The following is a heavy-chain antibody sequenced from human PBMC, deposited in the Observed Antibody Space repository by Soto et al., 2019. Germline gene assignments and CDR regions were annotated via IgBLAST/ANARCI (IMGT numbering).Heavy chain of an antibody. CDR2: VLPLYHEA. D-gene: IGHD3-16*01. Sequence: VQLTQSETQMKQPGSSMKVSCQRAGYTFHFHSLNWFRQAPGLGLEWLGGVLPLYHEASYAPKFQGRVPITADIPTKTVVLEMTSLRRDDSAVDFCARDNGGGRRSSWFDIWGPGTPVTVSP. CDR3: ARDNGGGRRSSWFDI. V-gene: IGHV1-69*14. J-gene: IGHJ5*02. CDR1: GYTFHFHS.